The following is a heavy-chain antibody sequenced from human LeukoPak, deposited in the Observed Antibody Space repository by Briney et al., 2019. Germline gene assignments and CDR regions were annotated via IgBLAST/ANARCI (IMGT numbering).Heavy chain of an antibody. J-gene: IGHJ4*02. V-gene: IGHV3-21*01. CDR3: RFGDFNDY. CDR2: ITSTSSSM. CDR1: GFTFSTYR. Sequence: GSLRLSCATSGFTFSTYRMDWVRQAPGKGLEWVSSITSTSSSMSYADSVEGRFTISRDNAKNSLYLQMNSLSAEDTAVYYCRFGDFNDYWGQGTLVTVSS. D-gene: IGHD3-10*01.